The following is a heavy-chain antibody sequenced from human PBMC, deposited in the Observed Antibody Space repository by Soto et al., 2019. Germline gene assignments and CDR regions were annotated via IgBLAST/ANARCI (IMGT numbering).Heavy chain of an antibody. D-gene: IGHD4-17*01. CDR2: ISSSSSYI. Sequence: GGSLRLSCAASGFTFSSYSMNWVRQAPGKGLEWVSSISSSSSYIYYADSVKGRFTISRDNAKNSLYLQMNSLRAEDTAVYYCARVGRSDYGGNPWYFDYWGQGTLVTVSS. J-gene: IGHJ4*02. V-gene: IGHV3-21*01. CDR1: GFTFSSYS. CDR3: ARVGRSDYGGNPWYFDY.